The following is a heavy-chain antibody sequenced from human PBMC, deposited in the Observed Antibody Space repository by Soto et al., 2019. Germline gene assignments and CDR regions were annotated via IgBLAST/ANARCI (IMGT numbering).Heavy chain of an antibody. CDR3: ARPYCGGCSCSSPPDF. J-gene: IGHJ4*02. V-gene: IGHV3-74*01. D-gene: IGHD2-15*01. Sequence: EVQLVESGGGLVQPGGSLTLSCEASGITLSTFWVYWVRQSPGEGLVWVSRINIDGSKTDYADSVRGRFTISRDNAKNTGDLQVDRLRADGPAIYYCARPYCGGCSCSSPPDFWGQGTVVTVSP. CDR1: GITLSTFW. CDR2: INIDGSKT.